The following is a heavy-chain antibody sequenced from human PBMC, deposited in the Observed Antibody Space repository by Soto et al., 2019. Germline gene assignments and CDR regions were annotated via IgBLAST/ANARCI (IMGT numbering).Heavy chain of an antibody. CDR2: INPITGGT. CDR3: ARNYYDSSDRDYLDY. D-gene: IGHD3-22*01. Sequence: ASVKVSFKASGYTFTSYYIHWVRQAPGQGLEWMGWINPITGGTNYAPKFQGRVTMTRDTSITTAYMELSRLRSDDTAVYYCARNYYDSSDRDYLDYWGQGTPVTVSS. J-gene: IGHJ4*02. V-gene: IGHV1-2*02. CDR1: GYTFTSYY.